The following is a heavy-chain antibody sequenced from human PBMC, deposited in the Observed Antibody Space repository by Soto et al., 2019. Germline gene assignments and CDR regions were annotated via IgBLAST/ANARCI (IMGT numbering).Heavy chain of an antibody. J-gene: IGHJ6*02. D-gene: IGHD3-16*02. CDR2: ILPLSGTT. V-gene: IGHV1-69*06. CDR3: ARANPTKYYDYVWGDYRRGGMDV. CDR1: GGTFSAYA. Sequence: QLQLVQSGAEVKKPGSSVKVSCKASGGTFSAYAISWVRQAPGQGLEWMGGILPLSGTTNYTQRFQGRVTISADNATSTAYMELSSLRSEDTAVYYCARANPTKYYDYVWGDYRRGGMDVWGQGTTVTVSS.